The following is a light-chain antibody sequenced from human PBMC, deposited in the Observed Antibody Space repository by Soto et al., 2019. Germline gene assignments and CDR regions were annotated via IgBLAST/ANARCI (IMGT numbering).Light chain of an antibody. Sequence: EIVMTQSPATLSVSPGERATLSWRASQSVGSNLAWYQQKPGQAPRLLIYDASTRATGIPDRFSGSGSGTDFSLTISRLEPEDFAMYYCQQYGSSTYTFGQGTKVDIK. CDR1: QSVGSN. J-gene: IGKJ2*01. CDR3: QQYGSSTYT. CDR2: DAS. V-gene: IGKV3-15*01.